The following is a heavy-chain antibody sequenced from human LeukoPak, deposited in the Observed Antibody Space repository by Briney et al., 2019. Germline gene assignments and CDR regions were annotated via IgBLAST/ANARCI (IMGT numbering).Heavy chain of an antibody. J-gene: IGHJ2*01. D-gene: IGHD2-8*01. CDR2: VKQNGREE. CDR3: AKGKETLNPYWYFDV. Sequence: GGSLRLSCAASGFTFSSYWMSWVRQAPGKGLEWVANVKQNGREEYYVAPVKGRVTLSRDNTKNSLFLQLNSLRAEDTGFYYCAKGKETLNPYWYFDVWGRGTLVSVSS. CDR1: GFTFSSYW. V-gene: IGHV3-7*03.